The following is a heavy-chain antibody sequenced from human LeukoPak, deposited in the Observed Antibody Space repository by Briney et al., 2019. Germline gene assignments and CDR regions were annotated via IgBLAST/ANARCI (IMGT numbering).Heavy chain of an antibody. V-gene: IGHV1-8*01. D-gene: IGHD3-16*01. CDR1: GYTFTSYD. J-gene: IGHJ3*02. Sequence: GASVKVSCKASGYTFTSYDINWVRQATGQGLEWMGWMNPNSGNTGYAQKFQGRVTMTRNTSISTAYMELSSLGSEDTAVYYCARSRFGTRDAFDIWGQGTMVTVSS. CDR3: ARSRFGTRDAFDI. CDR2: MNPNSGNT.